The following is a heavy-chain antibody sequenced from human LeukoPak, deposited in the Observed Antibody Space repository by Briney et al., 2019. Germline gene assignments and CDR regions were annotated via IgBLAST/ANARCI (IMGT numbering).Heavy chain of an antibody. D-gene: IGHD4-17*01. CDR1: GFTFSSYA. Sequence: GRSLRLSCAASGFTFSSYAMHWIRQAPGKGLEWVAVISYDGSNKYYADSVKGRFTISRDNSKNTLYLQMNSLRAEDTAVYYCARVRYYWDYGDYVGGDAFDIWGQGTMVTVSS. CDR3: ARVRYYWDYGDYVGGDAFDI. J-gene: IGHJ3*02. V-gene: IGHV3-30-3*01. CDR2: ISYDGSNK.